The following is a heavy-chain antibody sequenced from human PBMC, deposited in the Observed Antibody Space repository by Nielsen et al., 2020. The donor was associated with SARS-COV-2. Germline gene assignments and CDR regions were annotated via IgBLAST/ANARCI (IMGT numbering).Heavy chain of an antibody. V-gene: IGHV1-46*01. J-gene: IGHJ6*02. Sequence: ASVKVSCKASGYSFTSYDMHWVRQAPGQGIEWMGVIYPSVGSTIYAQKFQGRVTMTRDASISTVYMELTSDDTAVYYCARARATIFGLVMSYGMDVWGQGTTVAVSS. CDR2: IYPSVGST. D-gene: IGHD3/OR15-3a*01. CDR3: ARARATIFGLVMSYGMDV. CDR1: GYSFTSYD.